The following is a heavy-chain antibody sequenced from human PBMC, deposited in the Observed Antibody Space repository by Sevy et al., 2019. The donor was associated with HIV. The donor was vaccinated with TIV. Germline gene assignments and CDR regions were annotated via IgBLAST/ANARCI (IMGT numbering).Heavy chain of an antibody. J-gene: IGHJ4*02. CDR2: IYYSGST. CDR3: ARVESSSWHFDY. D-gene: IGHD6-13*01. Sequence: SEILSLTCTVSGGSISSYYWSWIRQPPGKGLEWIGYIYYSGSTNYNPSLKSRVTISVDTSKNQFSLKLSSVTAADTAVYYCARVESSSWHFDYWGQGTLVTVSS. CDR1: GGSISSYY. V-gene: IGHV4-59*01.